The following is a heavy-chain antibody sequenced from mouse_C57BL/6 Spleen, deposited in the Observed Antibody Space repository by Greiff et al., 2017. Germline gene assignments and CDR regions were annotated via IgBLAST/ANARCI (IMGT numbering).Heavy chain of an antibody. CDR1: GYTFTSYW. V-gene: IGHV1-69*01. CDR2: IDPSDSYT. Sequence: QVQLQQPGAELVKPGASVKLSCKASGYTFTSYWMHWVKQRPGQGLEWIGEIDPSDSYTNYNQKFKGKSTLTVDKSSSTAYMQLSSLTSEDSAVYYCARKDDYGLYYFDYWGQGTTLTVSS. D-gene: IGHD2-4*01. J-gene: IGHJ2*01. CDR3: ARKDDYGLYYFDY.